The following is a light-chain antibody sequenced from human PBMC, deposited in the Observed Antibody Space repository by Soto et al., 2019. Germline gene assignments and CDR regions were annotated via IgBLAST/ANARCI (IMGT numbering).Light chain of an antibody. CDR3: QQRHMWPIT. CDR2: AAS. CDR1: QRVSSH. J-gene: IGKJ5*01. Sequence: ETVMTQSPVTLSVSPGDTATLSCRASQRVSSHLAWYQQRPGQAPRLLIYAASTRATGIPVRFSGSGSETEFTLTIRSLQSEDSAVYYCQQRHMWPITFGQGTR. V-gene: IGKV3-15*01.